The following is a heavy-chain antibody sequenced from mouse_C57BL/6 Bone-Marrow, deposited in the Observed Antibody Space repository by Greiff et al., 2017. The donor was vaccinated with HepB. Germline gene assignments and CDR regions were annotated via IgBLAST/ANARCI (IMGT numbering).Heavy chain of an antibody. D-gene: IGHD3-2*02. CDR3: ARRGSSGYQFAY. V-gene: IGHV1-82*01. CDR2: IYPGDGDT. J-gene: IGHJ3*01. CDR1: GYAFSSSW. Sequence: VQLQESGPELVKPGASVKISCKASGYAFSSSWMNWVKQRPGKGLEWIGRIYPGDGDTNYNGKFKGKATLTADKSSSTAYMQLSSLTSEDSAVYYCARRGSSGYQFAYRGQGTLVTVSA.